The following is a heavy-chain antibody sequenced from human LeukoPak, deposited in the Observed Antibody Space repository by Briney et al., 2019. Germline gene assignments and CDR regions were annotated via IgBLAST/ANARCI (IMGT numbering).Heavy chain of an antibody. CDR3: ARRVTCSIPYYYGSGSYTTPYNWFDP. CDR2: IYTSGST. V-gene: IGHV4-4*09. D-gene: IGHD3-10*01. J-gene: IGHJ5*02. CDR1: GGSISSYY. Sequence: SETLSLTCTVSGGSISSYYWSWIRQPPGKGLEWIGYIYTSGSTNYNPSLKSRVTISVDTSKNQFSLKLSFVTAADTAVYYCARRVTCSIPYYYGSGSYTTPYNWFDPWGQGTLVTVSS.